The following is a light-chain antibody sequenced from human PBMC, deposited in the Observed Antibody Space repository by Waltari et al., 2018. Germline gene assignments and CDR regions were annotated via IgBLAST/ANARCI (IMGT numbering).Light chain of an antibody. CDR3: QHYNSWPPYT. Sequence: EIVMTQSPATLSVSPGERATLSCRASQSISSNLAWYQQKPGQAPRLLIDGASTRATGIPARFSGSGSGTEFTLTISSLQSEDFVVYYCQHYNSWPPYTFGQGTKLEIK. V-gene: IGKV3-15*01. J-gene: IGKJ2*01. CDR2: GAS. CDR1: QSISSN.